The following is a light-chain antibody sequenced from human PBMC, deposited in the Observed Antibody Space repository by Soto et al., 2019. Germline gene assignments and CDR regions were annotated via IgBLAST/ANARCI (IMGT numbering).Light chain of an antibody. J-gene: IGLJ1*01. CDR2: EVS. Sequence: QSALTQPASVSGSPGQSITISCTGTSSDVGGYNYVSWYQQHPGKAPKLMIYEVSNRPSGVSNRFSGSKSGNTASLTISGLTAEDEADYHRSSYTSSSIDYVFGTGTKLTVL. CDR1: SSDVGGYNY. CDR3: SSYTSSSIDYV. V-gene: IGLV2-14*01.